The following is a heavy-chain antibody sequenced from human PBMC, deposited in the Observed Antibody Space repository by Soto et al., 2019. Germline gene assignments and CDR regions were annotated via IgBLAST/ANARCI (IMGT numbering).Heavy chain of an antibody. CDR3: ARPSAVAGARWFDS. J-gene: IGHJ5*01. Sequence: PGGSLRLSCAASGFTFSSYEMNWVRQAPGKELEWVSYISSSGSTIYYADSVKGRFTISRDNAKNSLYLQMNSLRAEDTAVYYCARPSAVAGARWFDSWGQGTLVTVSS. V-gene: IGHV3-48*03. CDR1: GFTFSSYE. CDR2: ISSSGSTI. D-gene: IGHD6-19*01.